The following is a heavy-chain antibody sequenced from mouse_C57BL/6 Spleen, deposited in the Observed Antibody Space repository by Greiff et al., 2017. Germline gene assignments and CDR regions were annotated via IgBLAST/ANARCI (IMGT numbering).Heavy chain of an antibody. V-gene: IGHV5-4*01. CDR3: ARDQGAVVAPFDY. CDR1: GFTFSSYA. CDR2: ISDGGSYT. J-gene: IGHJ2*01. Sequence: DVKLVESGGGLVKPGGSLKLSCAASGFTFSSYAMSWVRQTPEKRLAWVATISDGGSYTYYPDNVKGRFTISRDNAKNNLYLQMSHLKSEDTAMYYCARDQGAVVAPFDYWGQGTTLTVSS. D-gene: IGHD1-1*01.